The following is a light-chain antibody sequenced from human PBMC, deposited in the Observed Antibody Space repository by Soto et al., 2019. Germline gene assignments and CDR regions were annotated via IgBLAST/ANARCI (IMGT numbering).Light chain of an antibody. CDR3: CSYAGSSTFHVV. V-gene: IGLV2-23*01. J-gene: IGLJ2*01. CDR2: EGS. Sequence: QSVLTQPASVSGSPGQSITISCTGTSSDVGSYNLVSWYQQHPGKAPKLMIYEGSKRPSGVSNRFSGSKSGNTASLTISGLQGEEEADYDCCSYAGSSTFHVVFGGGTKLTVL. CDR1: SSDVGSYNL.